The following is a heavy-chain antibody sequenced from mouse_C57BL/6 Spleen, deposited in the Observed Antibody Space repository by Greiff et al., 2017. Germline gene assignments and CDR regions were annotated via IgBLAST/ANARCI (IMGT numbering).Heavy chain of an antibody. V-gene: IGHV1-26*01. D-gene: IGHD3-1*01. CDR1: GYTFTDYY. Sequence: EVQLQQSGPELVKPGASVKISCKASGYTFTDYYMNWVKQSHGKSLEWIGDINPNNGGTSYNQKFKGKATLTVDKSSSTAYMELRSLTSEDSAVYYCARLGSYVMYYRGQGTSVTASS. J-gene: IGHJ4*01. CDR3: ARLGSYVMYY. CDR2: INPNNGGT.